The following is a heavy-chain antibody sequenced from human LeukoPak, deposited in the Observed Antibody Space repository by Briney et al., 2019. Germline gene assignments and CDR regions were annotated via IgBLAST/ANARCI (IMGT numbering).Heavy chain of an antibody. CDR3: AKDALSGWYYFDY. Sequence: PGGSLGLSCAASGFTFSSYGMHWVRQAPGKGLEWVAVISYDGSNKYYADSVKGRFTISRDNSKNTLYLQMNSLRAEDTAVYYCAKDALSGWYYFDYWGQGTLVTVSS. D-gene: IGHD6-19*01. J-gene: IGHJ4*02. V-gene: IGHV3-30*18. CDR2: ISYDGSNK. CDR1: GFTFSSYG.